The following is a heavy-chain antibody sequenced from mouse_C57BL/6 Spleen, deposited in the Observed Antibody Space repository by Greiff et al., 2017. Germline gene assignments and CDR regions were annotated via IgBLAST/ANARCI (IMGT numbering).Heavy chain of an antibody. Sequence: QVQLQQPGTELVKPGASVKLSCKASGYTFTSYWMHWVKQRPGQGLEWIGNINPSNGGTNYNAKFKSKDTLTVDKSSSTAYMQLSSLTSEDSAVYYCARGRTSRYFDVWGTGTTVTVSS. CDR3: ARGRTSRYFDV. CDR2: INPSNGGT. J-gene: IGHJ1*03. CDR1: GYTFTSYW. V-gene: IGHV1-53*01.